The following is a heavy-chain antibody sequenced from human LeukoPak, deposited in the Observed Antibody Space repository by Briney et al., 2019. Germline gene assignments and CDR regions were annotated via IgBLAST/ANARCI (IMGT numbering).Heavy chain of an antibody. CDR2: IYYSGST. J-gene: IGHJ6*02. CDR3: ARESSSSRDYYYYGMDV. CDR1: GGSISSGGYY. Sequence: SETLSLTCTVSGGSISSGGYYWSWIRQHPGKGLEWIGYIYYSGSTYYNPSLKSRVTISVDTSKNQFSLKLSSATAADTAVYYCARESSSSRDYYYYGMDVWGQGTTVTVSS. D-gene: IGHD6-6*01. V-gene: IGHV4-31*03.